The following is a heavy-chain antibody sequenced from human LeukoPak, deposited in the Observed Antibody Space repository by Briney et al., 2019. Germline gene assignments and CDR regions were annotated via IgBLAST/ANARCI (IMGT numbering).Heavy chain of an antibody. Sequence: SETLSLTCAVYGGSFSGYYWSWIRQPPGKGLEWIGEINHSGSTNYNPSLKSRVTISVDTSKNQFSLKLSSVTAADTAVYYCARGDFWSGFTYYLDYWGQGTLVTVSS. CDR3: ARGDFWSGFTYYLDY. V-gene: IGHV4-34*01. CDR1: GGSFSGYY. CDR2: INHSGST. D-gene: IGHD3-3*01. J-gene: IGHJ4*02.